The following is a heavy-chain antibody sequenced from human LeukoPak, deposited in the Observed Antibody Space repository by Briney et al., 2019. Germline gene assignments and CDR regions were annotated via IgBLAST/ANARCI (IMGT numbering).Heavy chain of an antibody. Sequence: ASVKVSCKASGGTFSSYAISWVRQAPGQGLEWMGGIIPIFGTANHAQKFQGRVTITADESTSTAYMELSSLRSEDTAVYYCARDPDYGDYGSYFDYWGQGTLVTVSS. V-gene: IGHV1-69*13. CDR1: GGTFSSYA. D-gene: IGHD4-17*01. J-gene: IGHJ4*02. CDR2: IIPIFGTA. CDR3: ARDPDYGDYGSYFDY.